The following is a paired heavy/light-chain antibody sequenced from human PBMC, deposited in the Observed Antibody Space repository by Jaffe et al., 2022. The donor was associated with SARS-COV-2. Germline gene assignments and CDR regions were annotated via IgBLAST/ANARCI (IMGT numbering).Light chain of an antibody. CDR3: CSYAGRDTYV. Sequence: QSALTQPASVSGSPGQSITISCTGTSSDVGSYNFVSWYQHHPGKAPKLMIHEVSKRPSGVSNRFSGSKSGNTASLTISGLQAEDEADYFCCSYAGRDTYVFGTGTKVTVL. J-gene: IGLJ1*01. CDR2: EVS. CDR1: SSDVGSYNF. V-gene: IGLV2-23*02.
Heavy chain of an antibody. D-gene: IGHD2-15*01. CDR2: ISTDGDRT. Sequence: EVQLVESGGGLVQPGGSLRLSCSASGFTFSSFAMHWVRQAPGKGLEYLSAISTDGDRTYYADSVRGRFTISRDNPKNTLYLQMSSLRPEDTAVYYCIVSMDVWGPGTTVTVSS. J-gene: IGHJ6*02. V-gene: IGHV3-64D*08. CDR1: GFTFSSFA. CDR3: IVSMDV.